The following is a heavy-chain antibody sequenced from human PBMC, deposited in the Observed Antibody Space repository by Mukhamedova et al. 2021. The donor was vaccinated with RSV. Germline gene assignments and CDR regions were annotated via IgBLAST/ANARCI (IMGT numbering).Heavy chain of an antibody. Sequence: SYWVGWVRQAPGKGLEWVANINQDGSGKYYVDSVKGRFTISRDNAKNSLYLQMNSLRAEDTAVYYCARYLRSFDYWGQGTLVTV. CDR2: INQDGSGK. V-gene: IGHV3-7*01. D-gene: IGHD3-9*01. J-gene: IGHJ4*02. CDR3: ARYLRSFDY. CDR1: SYW.